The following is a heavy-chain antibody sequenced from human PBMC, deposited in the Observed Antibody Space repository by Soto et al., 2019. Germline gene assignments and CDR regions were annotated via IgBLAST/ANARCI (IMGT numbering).Heavy chain of an antibody. CDR2: IYYTGAT. CDR3: ARVFSSGSGWMYYFDF. CDR1: TGSISSGNW. V-gene: IGHV4-4*02. Sequence: QVQLRESGPGLVEASGTLSLTCEVSTGSISSGNWWSWVRQPPGKGLEWIGEIYYTGATNYNPSLKSPITITIDKSKDHFSLSLRSATAADTAVYYCARVFSSGSGWMYYFDFWGQGTLVSVSS. D-gene: IGHD6-25*01. J-gene: IGHJ4*02.